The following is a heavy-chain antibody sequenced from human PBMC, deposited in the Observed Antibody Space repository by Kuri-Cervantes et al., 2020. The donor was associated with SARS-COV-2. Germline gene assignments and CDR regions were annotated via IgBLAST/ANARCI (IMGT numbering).Heavy chain of an antibody. Sequence: GGSLRLSCAASGFTVSSNYMSWVRQAPGKGLEWVSAISGSGGSTYYADSVKGRFTISRDNSKNTLYLQMNSLRAEDTAVYYCTTDLMGRGLDAFDIWGQGTMVTVSS. J-gene: IGHJ3*02. CDR1: GFTVSSNY. CDR2: ISGSGGST. CDR3: TTDLMGRGLDAFDI. D-gene: IGHD3-10*01. V-gene: IGHV3-23*01.